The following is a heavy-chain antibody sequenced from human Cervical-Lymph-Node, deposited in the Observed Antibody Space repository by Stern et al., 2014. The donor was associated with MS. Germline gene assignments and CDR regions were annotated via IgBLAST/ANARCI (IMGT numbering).Heavy chain of an antibody. J-gene: IGHJ4*02. CDR3: ARISLGSGIDY. CDR2: INPNSVAT. V-gene: IGHV1-2*02. D-gene: IGHD1-26*01. CDR1: ENTFTGYY. Sequence: QLVQSGAEVKKPGASVKVTCKTSENTFTGYYIHWVRQAPGQGLEWMGWINPNSVATNYAQRFQDRVSLTSDTSNSLAYMELDRLTSGDTAVYYCARISLGSGIDYWGQGSLVTVSS.